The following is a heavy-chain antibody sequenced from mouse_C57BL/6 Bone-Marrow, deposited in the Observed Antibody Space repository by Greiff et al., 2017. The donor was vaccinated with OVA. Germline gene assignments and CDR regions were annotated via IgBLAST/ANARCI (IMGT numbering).Heavy chain of an antibody. CDR3: AREDGSYAMDY. D-gene: IGHD2-3*01. V-gene: IGHV5-9*01. Sequence: EVKLLESGGDLVKPGGSLKLSCAASGFTFSSYTMSWVRQTPEKRLEWVATISGGGGNTYYPDSVKGRFTISRDNAKNTLYLQMSSLRSEDTALYYCAREDGSYAMDYWGQGTSVTVSS. CDR1: GFTFSSYT. CDR2: ISGGGGNT. J-gene: IGHJ4*01.